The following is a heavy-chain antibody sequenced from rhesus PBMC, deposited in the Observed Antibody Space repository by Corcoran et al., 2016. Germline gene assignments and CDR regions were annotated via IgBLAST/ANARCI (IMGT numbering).Heavy chain of an antibody. CDR1: GFSLTTSGMG. D-gene: IGHD1-26*01. CDR2: IYWDDDK. V-gene: IGHV2-174*01. J-gene: IGHJ4*01. CDR3: ARYNWNYGYFDY. Sequence: QVTLKESGPALVKPTQTLTLTSTFSGFSLTTSGMGVGWIRQPPGKALEWLALIYWDDDKRYSTSLKSRLTISKDTSKNQVVLTMTNMDPVDTATYYGARYNWNYGYFDYWGQGVLVTVSS.